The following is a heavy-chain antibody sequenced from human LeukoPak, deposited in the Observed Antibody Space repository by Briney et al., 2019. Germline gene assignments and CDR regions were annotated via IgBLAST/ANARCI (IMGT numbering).Heavy chain of an antibody. D-gene: IGHD2-2*01. V-gene: IGHV4-61*05. Sequence: SETLSLTCTVSGGSISSSSYYWGGIRQPPGKGLEWIGYIYYSGSTNYNPSLKSRVTISVDTSKNQFSLKLSSVTAADTAVYYCARVSSTILDYWGQGTLVTVSS. J-gene: IGHJ4*02. CDR1: GGSISSSSYY. CDR2: IYYSGST. CDR3: ARVSSTILDY.